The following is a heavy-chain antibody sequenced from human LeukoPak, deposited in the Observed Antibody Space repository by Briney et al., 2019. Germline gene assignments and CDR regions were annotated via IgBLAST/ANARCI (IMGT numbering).Heavy chain of an antibody. CDR3: AREGGGALDY. D-gene: IGHD3-10*01. CDR2: IWYDGSNK. Sequence: GRSLRLSCAASGFTFSNYGIHWVRQAPGKGLEWVALIWYDGSNKYYADSVKGRFTISRDNSKNTVYLQMNSLRAEDTAVYYCAREGGGALDYWGQGTLVTVSS. CDR1: GFTFSNYG. J-gene: IGHJ4*02. V-gene: IGHV3-33*01.